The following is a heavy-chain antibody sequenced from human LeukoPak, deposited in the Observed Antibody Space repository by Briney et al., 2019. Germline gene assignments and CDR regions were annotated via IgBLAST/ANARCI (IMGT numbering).Heavy chain of an antibody. D-gene: IGHD5-12*01. CDR3: AARGRPDRLRLGDY. J-gene: IGHJ4*02. CDR2: ISYDGSNE. V-gene: IGHV3-30*03. CDR1: GVTFSNYG. Sequence: PGGSLRLSCAASGVTFSNYGMYWVRQTPGKGLEWVASISYDGSNEYYADSVKGRFTISRDNSKNTLYLQMNSLRAEDTAVYYCAARGRPDRLRLGDYWGQGTLVTVSS.